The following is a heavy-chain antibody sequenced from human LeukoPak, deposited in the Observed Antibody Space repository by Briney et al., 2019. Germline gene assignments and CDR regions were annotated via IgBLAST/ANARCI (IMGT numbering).Heavy chain of an antibody. V-gene: IGHV3-48*03. Sequence: GGSLRLSCAASGFTFSSYEMNWVRQAPGKGLEWISYISSYGSIIYYADSVKGRFTISRDNAKNSLYLQMNSLRAEDTAVYYCARQWIQLWPYDYWGQGTLVTVSS. D-gene: IGHD5-18*01. J-gene: IGHJ4*02. CDR2: ISSYGSII. CDR3: ARQWIQLWPYDY. CDR1: GFTFSSYE.